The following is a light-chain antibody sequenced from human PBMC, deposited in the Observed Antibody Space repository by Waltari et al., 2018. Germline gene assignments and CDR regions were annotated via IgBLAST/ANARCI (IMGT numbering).Light chain of an antibody. Sequence: ETVLTQTPATLSVSPGGTAILSCRASQMVGDNLAWYQQKDGQAPRLLIYGASIRATDIPDRFTGSGSGTDFTLTISSLNSEDVAVYFWQHYNKWPQYTFAQGTKVEIK. CDR1: QMVGDN. CDR2: GAS. CDR3: QHYNKWPQYT. V-gene: IGKV3D-15*01. J-gene: IGKJ2*01.